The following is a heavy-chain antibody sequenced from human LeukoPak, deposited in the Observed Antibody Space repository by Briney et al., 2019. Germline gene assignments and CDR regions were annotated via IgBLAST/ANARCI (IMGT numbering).Heavy chain of an antibody. CDR1: GFTFSTYA. D-gene: IGHD1-1*01. CDR3: AKGKLDPFDY. Sequence: PGGSLRLSCAASGFTFSTYAMSWVRQAPGKGLEWVSGISGSGGSTYYADSVKGRFTISRDNSENTLYLQMNSLRAEDTAVYYCAKGKLDPFDYWGQGTLVTVSS. V-gene: IGHV3-23*01. J-gene: IGHJ4*02. CDR2: ISGSGGST.